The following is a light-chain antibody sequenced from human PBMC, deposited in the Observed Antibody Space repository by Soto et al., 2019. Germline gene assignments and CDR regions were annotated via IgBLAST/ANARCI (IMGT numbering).Light chain of an antibody. J-gene: IGKJ1*01. CDR2: KAS. CDR3: QPYNSYSRT. CDR1: QSIDSW. Sequence: DIQLTQSPSFLSASVGDGVTITCRASQSIDSWLAWYQHKPGKAPKLLIFKASTLETGVPSRFSGSGSETEFTLTISSLQPDDSATYYCQPYNSYSRTFGQGTKVDIK. V-gene: IGKV1-5*03.